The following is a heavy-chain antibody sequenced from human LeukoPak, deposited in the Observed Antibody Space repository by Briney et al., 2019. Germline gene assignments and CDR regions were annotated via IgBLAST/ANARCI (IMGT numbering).Heavy chain of an antibody. J-gene: IGHJ4*02. CDR3: ARDSSGWYAGSFDY. D-gene: IGHD6-19*01. CDR2: ISYDGSSK. Sequence: GRSLRLSCAASGFTFSSYAMHWVRQAPGKGLEWVAVISYDGSSKYYADSVKGRFTISRDNSKNTLYLQMNSLRAEDTAVYYCARDSSGWYAGSFDYWGQGTLVTVSS. V-gene: IGHV3-30*04. CDR1: GFTFSSYA.